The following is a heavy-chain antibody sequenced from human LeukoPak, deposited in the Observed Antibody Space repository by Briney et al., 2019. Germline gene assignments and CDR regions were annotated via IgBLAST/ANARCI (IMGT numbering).Heavy chain of an antibody. CDR1: GFSFSEYY. Sequence: GGSLRLSCAASGFSFSEYYMNWIRQAPGKGLEWVSYISSSGSSIHYADSVKGRFTISRDNAKNSLYLQMNSLRVEDTAVYYCVRGDWYSFDYWGQGALVAVSS. D-gene: IGHD3-9*01. CDR2: ISSSGSSI. CDR3: VRGDWYSFDY. V-gene: IGHV3-11*01. J-gene: IGHJ4*02.